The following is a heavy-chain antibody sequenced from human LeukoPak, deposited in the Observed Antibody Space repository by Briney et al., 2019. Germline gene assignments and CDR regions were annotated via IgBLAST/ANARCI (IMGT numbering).Heavy chain of an antibody. D-gene: IGHD4-23*01. V-gene: IGHV4-39*07. J-gene: IGHJ4*02. CDR3: ATDLSGNSPYYFDY. CDR1: GGSISSSSYY. CDR2: IYYSGST. Sequence: SETLSLTCTVSGGSISSSSYYWGWIRQPPGKGLEWIGSIYYSGSTYYNPSLKSRVTISVDTSKNQFSLKLSSVTAADTAVYYCATDLSGNSPYYFDYWGQGTLVTVSS.